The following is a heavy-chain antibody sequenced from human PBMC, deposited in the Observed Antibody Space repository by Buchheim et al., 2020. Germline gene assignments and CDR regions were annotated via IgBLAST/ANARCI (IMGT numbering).Heavy chain of an antibody. CDR2: IIGSGDFP. J-gene: IGHJ1*01. Sequence: EVQLLESGGGLVQPGGSLGLSCTASGFTFTSYAMNWVRQAPGKGLEWVSGIIGSGDFPYYADSVKGRFTISRDNSKNTVYLQMNSLRAEDTAEYYCAASLSGTRGRLPYWGHGTL. CDR3: AASLSGTRGRLPY. D-gene: IGHD6-13*01. V-gene: IGHV3-23*01. CDR1: GFTFTSYA.